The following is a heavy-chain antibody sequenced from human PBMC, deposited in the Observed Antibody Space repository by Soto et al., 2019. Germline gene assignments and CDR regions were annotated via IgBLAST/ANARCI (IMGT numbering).Heavy chain of an antibody. V-gene: IGHV4-59*01. CDR2: IYHSGNT. D-gene: IGHD2-2*01. Sequence: PSETLSLTCNVTGGSIRNVYWSWIRQSPGKGLEWIGFIYHSGNTKYNPSLKSRVTISIDTSKNQFSLSLTSVTAADTAVYFCARAHAHTLTFDSWGKGTLVTVSS. CDR1: GGSIRNVY. CDR3: ARAHAHTLTFDS. J-gene: IGHJ4*02.